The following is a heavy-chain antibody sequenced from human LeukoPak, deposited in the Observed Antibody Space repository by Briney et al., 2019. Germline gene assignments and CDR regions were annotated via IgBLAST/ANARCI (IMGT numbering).Heavy chain of an antibody. CDR2: ITGSGGNT. CDR3: AKAASSSWPSYYYGMDV. Sequence: GGSLRLSCAASGFIFSSYSMSWVRQAPGKGLEWVPVITGSGGNTYYADSVKGRFTISKDNSKNTVYLQMSSLRVDDTAVYYCAKAASSSWPSYYYGMDVWGQGTTVTVS. J-gene: IGHJ6*02. V-gene: IGHV3-23*01. D-gene: IGHD6-13*01. CDR1: GFIFSSYS.